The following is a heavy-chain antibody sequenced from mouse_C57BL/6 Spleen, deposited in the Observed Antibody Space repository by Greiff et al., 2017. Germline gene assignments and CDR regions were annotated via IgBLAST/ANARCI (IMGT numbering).Heavy chain of an antibody. CDR3: ARQTAQAAWFAY. J-gene: IGHJ3*01. D-gene: IGHD3-2*02. CDR2: IDPSDSYT. Sequence: QVQLQQSGAELVMPGASVKLSCKASGYTFTSYWMHWVKQRPGQGLEWIGEIDPSDSYTNYNQKFKGKSTLTVDKSSSTAYMQLRSLTSEDSAVYYCARQTAQAAWFAYWGQGTLVTVSA. V-gene: IGHV1-69*01. CDR1: GYTFTSYW.